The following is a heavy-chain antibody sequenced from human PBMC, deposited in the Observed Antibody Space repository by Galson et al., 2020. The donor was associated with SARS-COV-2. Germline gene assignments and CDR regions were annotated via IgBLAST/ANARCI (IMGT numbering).Heavy chain of an antibody. D-gene: IGHD2-2*01. V-gene: IGHV3-30*18. CDR2: ISFDGSDQ. CDR1: GFTFSSYA. CDR3: AKDHCSSSSCYLDS. J-gene: IGHJ4*02. Sequence: TWGSLRLSCAASGFTFSSYAMHWVRQAPGKGLEWVTIISFDGSDQFYADSVKGRFTISRDNSKNTLYLQMNSLGAEDTALYYCAKDHCSSSSCYLDSWGQGTLVTVSS.